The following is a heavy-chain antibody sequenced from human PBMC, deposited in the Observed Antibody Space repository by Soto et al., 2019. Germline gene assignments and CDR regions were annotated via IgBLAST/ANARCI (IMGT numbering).Heavy chain of an antibody. D-gene: IGHD6-19*01. CDR2: ITVNSGNT. V-gene: IGHV1-18*04. Sequence: QGQLVQSGVEVKKPGASVKVSCKASGYSFISYGIGWVRQAPGQGLEWMGWITVNSGNTNYPQKFQGRVTMTTDTSTRTADRELRSVTSDDTAVYYCGRGLGGGWYYFDYWGPGTLVTVSS. CDR3: GRGLGGGWYYFDY. CDR1: GYSFISYG. J-gene: IGHJ4*02.